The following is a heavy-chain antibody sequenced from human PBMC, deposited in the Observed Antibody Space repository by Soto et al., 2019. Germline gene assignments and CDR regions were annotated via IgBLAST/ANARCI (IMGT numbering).Heavy chain of an antibody. CDR1: GYSFTSYR. CDR3: ARSSAMDYYYYGMDV. D-gene: IGHD5-18*01. Sequence: GESLKISCKGSGYSFTSYRIGWVRQMPGKGLEWMGIIYPGDSDTRYSPSFQGQVTISADKSISTAYLQWSSLKASDTAMYYCARSSAMDYYYYGMDVWGQGTTVTVSS. V-gene: IGHV5-51*01. CDR2: IYPGDSDT. J-gene: IGHJ6*02.